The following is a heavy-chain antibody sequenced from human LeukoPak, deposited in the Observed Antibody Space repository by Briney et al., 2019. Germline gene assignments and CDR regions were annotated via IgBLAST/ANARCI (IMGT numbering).Heavy chain of an antibody. J-gene: IGHJ5*02. CDR1: GLTVSSNY. CDR2: IYSAGSS. V-gene: IGHV3-53*04. CDR3: ASSFHWENSGYHRPTES. Sequence: GGSLRLSCAASGLTVSSNYMSWVRQAPGEGLEWVSVIYSAGSSFDGSSHYADSVKGRFTISRHDSENTVYLQMNSLRVEDTAVYYCASSFHWENSGYHRPTESWGQGTLVTVSS. D-gene: IGHD3-22*01.